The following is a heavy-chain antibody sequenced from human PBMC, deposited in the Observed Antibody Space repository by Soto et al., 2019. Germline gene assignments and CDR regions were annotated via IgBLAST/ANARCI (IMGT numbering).Heavy chain of an antibody. D-gene: IGHD3-10*01. J-gene: IGHJ4*02. Sequence: SETLSLTCTVSGDSIISSTYYWAWIRQSPGKSLEWIGNMYYSGSTYYNLSLKSRVTMSVDTSKNQFSLKISSVTAADTAVYYCARGSLWFGELFDYWGQGTLVTVSS. V-gene: IGHV4-39*07. CDR3: ARGSLWFGELFDY. CDR1: GDSIISSTYY. CDR2: MYYSGST.